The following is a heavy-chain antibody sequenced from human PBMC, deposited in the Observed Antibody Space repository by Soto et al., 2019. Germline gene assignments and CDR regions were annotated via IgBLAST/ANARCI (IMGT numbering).Heavy chain of an antibody. Sequence: EVQLVESGGGLVQPGGSLRLSCAASGFTFSSYWMHWVRQAPGKGLEWVSRINSDGSTTRYADSVKGRFTISRDNAKNTLYLQMNSLRAADTAVYYCARDSLSCIYGVCYGVYYFDLWGKGAVVTVSS. CDR2: INSDGSTT. D-gene: IGHD2-8*01. V-gene: IGHV3-74*01. J-gene: IGHJ4*02. CDR1: GFTFSSYW. CDR3: ARDSLSCIYGVCYGVYYFDL.